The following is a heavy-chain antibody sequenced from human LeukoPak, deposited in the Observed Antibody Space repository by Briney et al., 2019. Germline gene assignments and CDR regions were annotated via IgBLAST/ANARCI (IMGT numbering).Heavy chain of an antibody. CDR3: ARERYNELGPDY. CDR2: ISGYNGNT. V-gene: IGHV1-18*01. CDR1: GYTFTNYG. J-gene: IGHJ4*02. D-gene: IGHD7-27*01. Sequence: ASVKVSCKSAGYTFTNYGISWVRQAPGQGPEWMGWISGYNGNTRYAQKFQGRVTMTTDTSTSTAYMELRSLRSEDTAVYYCARERYNELGPDYWGQGTLVTVSS.